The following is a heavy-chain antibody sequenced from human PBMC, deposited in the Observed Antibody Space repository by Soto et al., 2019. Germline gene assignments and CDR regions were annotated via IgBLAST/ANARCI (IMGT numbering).Heavy chain of an antibody. CDR2: IRGFSPYT. J-gene: IGHJ6*02. V-gene: IGHV3-21*01. CDR1: GFTFRTYT. Sequence: GGSLRLSCISSGFTFRTYTMNWVRQAPGKGLEWVSGIRGFSPYTFYAESVKGRFTISRDNAKNSLYLQMDSLRAEDTAVYYCARDRGYDAHDYYYNAMDVWGQGTTVTVSS. D-gene: IGHD3-10*01. CDR3: ARDRGYDAHDYYYNAMDV.